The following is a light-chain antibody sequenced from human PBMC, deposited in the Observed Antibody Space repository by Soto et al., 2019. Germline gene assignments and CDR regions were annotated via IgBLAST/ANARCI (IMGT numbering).Light chain of an antibody. V-gene: IGKV1-5*03. Sequence: DIQMTQSPSTLSASVGDRVTITCRASQSISVWLAWYQQKAGKAPNLLIYKASRLESGVPSRFSGSGSETEFTLTISGLQPGDSATYYCQQYNSHSPTLGQATKVDIK. CDR1: QSISVW. CDR2: KAS. CDR3: QQYNSHSPT. J-gene: IGKJ1*01.